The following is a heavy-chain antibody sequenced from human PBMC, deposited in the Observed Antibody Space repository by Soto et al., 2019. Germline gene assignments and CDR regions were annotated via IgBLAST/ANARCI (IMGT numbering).Heavy chain of an antibody. CDR3: ARVRARYCSSTSCYGPGDGFDP. J-gene: IGHJ5*02. D-gene: IGHD2-2*01. CDR1: GGSFSGYY. CDR2: INHSGST. Sequence: SETLSLTCAVYGGSFSGYYWSWIRQPPGKGLEWIGEINHSGSTNYNPSLKSRVTISVDTSKNQFSLKLSSVTAADTAVYYCARVRARYCSSTSCYGPGDGFDPWGQGTLVTVSS. V-gene: IGHV4-34*01.